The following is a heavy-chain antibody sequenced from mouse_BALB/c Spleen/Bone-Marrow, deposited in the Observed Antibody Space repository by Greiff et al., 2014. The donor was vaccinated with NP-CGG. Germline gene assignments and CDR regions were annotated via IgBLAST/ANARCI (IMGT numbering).Heavy chain of an antibody. CDR3: NAEHGNYHYFDY. D-gene: IGHD6-1*01. V-gene: IGHV14-4*02. Sequence: VQLQQPGAELVRSGASVELSCTASGFNIKDYYMHWVKQRPEQGLEWIGWIDPGNGDTEYAPKFQGKATMTADTSSNTAYLQLSSLTSEDTAVYYCNAEHGNYHYFDYWGQGTTLTVSS. CDR1: GFNIKDYY. CDR2: IDPGNGDT. J-gene: IGHJ2*01.